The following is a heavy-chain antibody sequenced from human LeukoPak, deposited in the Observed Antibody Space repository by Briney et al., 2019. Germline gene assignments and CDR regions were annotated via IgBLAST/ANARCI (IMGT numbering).Heavy chain of an antibody. CDR1: GYIFTGYY. CDR2: INPNSGGT. J-gene: IGHJ6*03. V-gene: IGHV1-2*02. CDR3: ARSDYYYYMDV. Sequence: ASVKVSCKASGYIFTGYYMHWVRQAPGQGLEWMGWINPNSGGTNFAQKFQGRVTLTRDTSISTAYLELSSLRSDDTAVYFCARSDYYYYMDVWGKGTTVTVSS.